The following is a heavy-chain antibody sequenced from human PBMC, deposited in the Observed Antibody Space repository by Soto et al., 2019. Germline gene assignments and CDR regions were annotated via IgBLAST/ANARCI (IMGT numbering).Heavy chain of an antibody. Sequence: QVQLVESGGGLVKPGGSLRLSCAVSGFTFSDYYMTWIRQAPGKGLEWVSYISSSTSHTNYADSVKGRFTISRDNAKNSLFLQMNSLRAEDTAVYSCASGRGEAAAYFAFWGQGTLVTVSS. CDR1: GFTFSDYY. V-gene: IGHV3-11*05. D-gene: IGHD3-10*01. CDR3: ASGRGEAAAYFAF. J-gene: IGHJ4*02. CDR2: ISSSTSHT.